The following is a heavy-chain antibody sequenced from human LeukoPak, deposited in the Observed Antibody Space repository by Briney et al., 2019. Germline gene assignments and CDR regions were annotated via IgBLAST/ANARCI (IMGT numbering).Heavy chain of an antibody. CDR3: ARVDARTSSWNYEDF. Sequence: SVKVSCKASGGTFSSYAISWVRQAPGQGLEWMGGIIPIFGTANYAQKFQGRVTITADESTSTAYMELSSLRSEDTAVYYCARVDARTSSWNYEDFWGQGTLVTVSS. CDR2: IIPIFGTA. D-gene: IGHD6-13*01. V-gene: IGHV1-69*13. J-gene: IGHJ4*02. CDR1: GGTFSSYA.